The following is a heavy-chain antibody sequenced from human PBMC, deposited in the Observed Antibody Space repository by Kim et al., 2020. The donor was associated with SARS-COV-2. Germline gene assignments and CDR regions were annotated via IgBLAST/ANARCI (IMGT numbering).Heavy chain of an antibody. J-gene: IGHJ4*02. CDR1: GFTFSSYS. V-gene: IGHV3-21*04. Sequence: GGSLRLSCAASGFTFSSYSMNWIRQAPGKGLEWVSSITSSSTHEYYAESVKGRFTISRDNAQNSVYLQMNSLGVEDTAVYYCAREGSYSSGWYVVHWGQGTLVTVSS. D-gene: IGHD6-19*01. CDR2: ITSSSTHE. CDR3: AREGSYSSGWYVVH.